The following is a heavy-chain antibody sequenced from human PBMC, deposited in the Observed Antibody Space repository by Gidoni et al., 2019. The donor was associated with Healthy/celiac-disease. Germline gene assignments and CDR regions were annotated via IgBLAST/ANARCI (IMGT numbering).Heavy chain of an antibody. V-gene: IGHV3-9*01. J-gene: IGHJ3*02. CDR3: AKDLLSVGAFDI. CDR2: ISWNSGSI. CDR1: GFTFDDYA. Sequence: EVQLVESGGGLVQPGRYLRLSCAASGFTFDDYAMHWVRQAPGKGREWVSGISWNSGSIGYADSVKGRFTISRDNAKNSLYLQMNSLRAEDTALYYCAKDLLSVGAFDIWGQGTMVTVSS.